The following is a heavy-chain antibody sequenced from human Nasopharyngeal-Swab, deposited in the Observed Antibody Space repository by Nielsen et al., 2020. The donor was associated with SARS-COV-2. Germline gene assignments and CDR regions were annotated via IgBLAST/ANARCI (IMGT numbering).Heavy chain of an antibody. V-gene: IGHV3-23*01. D-gene: IGHD3-22*01. Sequence: WIRQPPGKGLEWVSAISGSGGSTYYADSAKGRFTISRDNSKNTLYLQMNSLRAEDTAVYYCAKAARITMIVVYDYWGQGTLVTVSS. CDR3: AKAARITMIVVYDY. CDR2: ISGSGGST. J-gene: IGHJ4*02.